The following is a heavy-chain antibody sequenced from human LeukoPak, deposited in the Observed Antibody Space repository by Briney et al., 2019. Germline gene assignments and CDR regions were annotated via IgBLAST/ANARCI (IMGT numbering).Heavy chain of an antibody. CDR3: ARGADSSGYYSIFYFDY. Sequence: TSSETLSLTCTVSGDSISSYYWNWIRQPPGKGLEWLGYIYYTGSTNYNPSLKSRVTISVDTSKNQFSLNVRPVTAADTAVYYCARGADSSGYYSIFYFDYWGQGTLVTVSS. V-gene: IGHV4-59*08. D-gene: IGHD3-22*01. J-gene: IGHJ4*02. CDR2: IYYTGST. CDR1: GDSISSYY.